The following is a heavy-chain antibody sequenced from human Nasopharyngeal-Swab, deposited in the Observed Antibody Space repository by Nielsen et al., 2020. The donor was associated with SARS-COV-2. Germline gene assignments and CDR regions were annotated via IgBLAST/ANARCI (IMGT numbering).Heavy chain of an antibody. Sequence: SETLSLTCTVSGGSISSSSYYWGWIRQPPGKGLEWIGSIYYSGSTYYNPSLKSRVTISVDTSKNQFSLKLSSVTAADTAVYYCAREGALVPAAMTYYFDYWGQGTLVTVSS. J-gene: IGHJ4*02. V-gene: IGHV4-39*07. CDR1: GGSISSSSYY. D-gene: IGHD2-2*01. CDR2: IYYSGST. CDR3: AREGALVPAAMTYYFDY.